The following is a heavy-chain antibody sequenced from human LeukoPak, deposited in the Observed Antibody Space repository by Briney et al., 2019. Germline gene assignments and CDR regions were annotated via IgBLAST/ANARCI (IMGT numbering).Heavy chain of an antibody. D-gene: IGHD6-19*01. CDR2: INPNSGGT. J-gene: IGHJ6*02. CDR1: GYTFTGYY. V-gene: IGHV1-2*04. Sequence: EASVNVSYKASGYTFTGYYMHWVRQAPGQGLEWMGWINPNSGGTNYAQKFQGWVTMTRDTSISTAYMELSRLRSDDTAVYYCVVAGAVAGTDYYGMDVWGQGTTVTVSS. CDR3: VVAGAVAGTDYYGMDV.